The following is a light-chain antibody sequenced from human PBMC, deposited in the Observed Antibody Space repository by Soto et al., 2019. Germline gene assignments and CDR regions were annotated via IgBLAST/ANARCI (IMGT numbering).Light chain of an antibody. J-gene: IGKJ1*01. Sequence: DIQMTQCPSTLSASVVYRVTITCRARQSISSWLAWYQQKPGKAPKLLIYDASILESGVPSRFSGSGSGTEFTLTISSLQPDDFATYYCQQYNSYRTFGQGTKVDIK. V-gene: IGKV1-5*01. CDR3: QQYNSYRT. CDR2: DAS. CDR1: QSISSW.